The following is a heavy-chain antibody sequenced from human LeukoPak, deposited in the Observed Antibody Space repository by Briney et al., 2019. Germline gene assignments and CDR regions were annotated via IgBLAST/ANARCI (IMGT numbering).Heavy chain of an antibody. Sequence: GGSLRLSCAASGITFSSFNMHWVRQAPGKGLEWVSSISSGSIDIYYADSVKGRFTISRDNAKNSLYLQMNNLRGDDAAVYYCAKAVGRISWSFDYWGQGALVTVSS. CDR2: ISSGSIDI. CDR3: AKAVGRISWSFDY. V-gene: IGHV3-21*01. J-gene: IGHJ4*02. D-gene: IGHD6-13*01. CDR1: GITFSSFN.